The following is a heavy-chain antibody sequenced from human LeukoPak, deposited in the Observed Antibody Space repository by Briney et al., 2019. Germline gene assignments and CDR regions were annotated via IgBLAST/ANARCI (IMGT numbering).Heavy chain of an antibody. CDR3: ARETLVLRFSEWSGAFDI. Sequence: ASVKVSCKASGYTFTSYGISWVRQAPGQGLEWMGWISAYNGNTNYAQKLQGRVTMTTDTSTSTAYMELRSLRSDDTAVYYCARETLVLRFSEWSGAFDIWGQGTMVTVSS. J-gene: IGHJ3*02. CDR1: GYTFTSYG. CDR2: ISAYNGNT. V-gene: IGHV1-18*01. D-gene: IGHD3-3*01.